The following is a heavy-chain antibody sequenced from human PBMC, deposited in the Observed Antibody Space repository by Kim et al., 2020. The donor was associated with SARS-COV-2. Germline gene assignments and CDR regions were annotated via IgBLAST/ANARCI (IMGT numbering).Heavy chain of an antibody. CDR2: ISWNSGSI. CDR3: AKDSIWFGEILHAFDI. J-gene: IGHJ3*02. V-gene: IGHV3-9*01. CDR1: GFTFGDYA. D-gene: IGHD3-10*01. Sequence: GGSLRLSCAASGFTFGDYAMHWVRQAPGKGLEWVSGISWNSGSIGYADSVKGRFTISRDNAKNSLYLQMNSLRAEDTALYYCAKDSIWFGEILHAFDIWGHGTMVTVSS.